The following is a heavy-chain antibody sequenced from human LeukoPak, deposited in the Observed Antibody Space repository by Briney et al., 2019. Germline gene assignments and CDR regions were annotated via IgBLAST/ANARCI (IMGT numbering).Heavy chain of an antibody. Sequence: SETLSLTCTVSGGSISSYYWSWIRQPAGKGLEWIGRIYTSGSTNYNPSLKSRVTMSVDTSKNQFSLKLSSVTAADTAVYYCARAVDIAVAANANWFDPWGQGTLVTVSS. V-gene: IGHV4-4*07. CDR1: GGSISSYY. D-gene: IGHD6-19*01. J-gene: IGHJ5*02. CDR2: IYTSGST. CDR3: ARAVDIAVAANANWFDP.